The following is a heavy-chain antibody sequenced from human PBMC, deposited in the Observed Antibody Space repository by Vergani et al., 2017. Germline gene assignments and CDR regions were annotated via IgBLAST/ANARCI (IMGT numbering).Heavy chain of an antibody. V-gene: IGHV1-18*01. CDR1: GYTFTSYG. CDR2: ISAYNGNT. D-gene: IGHD3-10*01. CDR3: ARGRADGSGSPHYYYGMDV. Sequence: QVPLVQSGAEVKTPGASVKVSCKASGYTFTSYGISWVRQAPGQGLEWMGWISAYNGNTNNAQKVQGRVTMTTDTSTSTAYMELRSLRSDDTAVYYCARGRADGSGSPHYYYGMDVWGQGTTVTVSS. J-gene: IGHJ6*02.